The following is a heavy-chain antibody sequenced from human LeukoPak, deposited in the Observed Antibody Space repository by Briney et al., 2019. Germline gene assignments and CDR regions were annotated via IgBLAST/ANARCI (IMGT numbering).Heavy chain of an antibody. CDR3: ARISSSFPYYYHMDV. D-gene: IGHD6-6*01. J-gene: IGHJ6*03. V-gene: IGHV3-7*01. Sequence: AGGSLRLSCAASGFTFSSYWMSWVRQAPGKGLEWVANIKQDGSEKYYVDSVKGRFTISRDNAKNSLYLQMNSLRAEDTAVYYCARISSSFPYYYHMDVWGKGTTVTVSS. CDR1: GFTFSSYW. CDR2: IKQDGSEK.